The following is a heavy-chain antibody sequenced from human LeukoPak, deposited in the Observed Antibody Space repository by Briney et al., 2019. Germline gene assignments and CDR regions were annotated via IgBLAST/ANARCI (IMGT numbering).Heavy chain of an antibody. V-gene: IGHV3-23*01. CDR2: ITSSGGST. CDR1: GFTLSTYA. Sequence: PGGSLRLPCAASGFTLSTYAMSWVRQAPGKGLEWVSAITSSGGSTYYADSVKGRFTISRAKSKNTLYLQMNSLRAEDTAVYYCAKQGSGSYYKTHDYWGQGTLVTVSS. J-gene: IGHJ4*02. D-gene: IGHD3-10*01. CDR3: AKQGSGSYYKTHDY.